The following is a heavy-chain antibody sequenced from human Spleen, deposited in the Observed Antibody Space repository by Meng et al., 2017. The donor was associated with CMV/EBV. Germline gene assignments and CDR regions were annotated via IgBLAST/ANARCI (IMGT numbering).Heavy chain of an antibody. CDR2: IKQDGSER. CDR3: ARCNWKYGINDF. J-gene: IGHJ4*02. V-gene: IGHV3-7*03. D-gene: IGHD1-7*01. Sequence: ESLKISCATSGFSFSNYWMTWVRQVPGKGLEWVANIKQDGSERYYVDSVKGRFTISRDNAQSSLYLQMNSLRAEDTAVYYCARCNWKYGINDFWGQGTLVTVSS. CDR1: GFSFSNYW.